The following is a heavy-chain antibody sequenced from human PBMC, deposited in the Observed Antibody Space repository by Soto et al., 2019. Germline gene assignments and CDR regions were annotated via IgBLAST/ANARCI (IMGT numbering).Heavy chain of an antibody. Sequence: QVQLQESGPGLVKPSQTLSLTCTVSGGSISSGGYYWSWIRQHPGKGLEWIGYIYYSGSTYYNPSIKSRVTISVDTSKNQFSLKLSSVTAADTAVYYCASRSSGYCSGGSCYSGWDYYYGMDVWGQGTTVTVSS. J-gene: IGHJ6*02. CDR2: IYYSGST. D-gene: IGHD2-15*01. CDR3: ASRSSGYCSGGSCYSGWDYYYGMDV. V-gene: IGHV4-31*03. CDR1: GGSISSGGYY.